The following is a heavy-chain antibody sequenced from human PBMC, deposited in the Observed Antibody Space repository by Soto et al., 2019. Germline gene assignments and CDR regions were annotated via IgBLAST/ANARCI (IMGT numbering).Heavy chain of an antibody. CDR1: GFTFSSYS. Sequence: EVQLVESGGGLVQPGGSLRLSCAASGFTFSSYSMNWVRQAPGKGLAWVSYISSSSSTIYYADSVKGRFTISRDNAKNSLYLQMNSLRDEDTAVYYCARAEDIVVVVAATPHYFDYWGQGTLVTVSS. V-gene: IGHV3-48*02. J-gene: IGHJ4*02. CDR3: ARAEDIVVVVAATPHYFDY. D-gene: IGHD2-15*01. CDR2: ISSSSSTI.